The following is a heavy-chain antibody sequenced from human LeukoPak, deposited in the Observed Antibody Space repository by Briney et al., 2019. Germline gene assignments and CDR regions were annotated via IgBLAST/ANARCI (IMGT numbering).Heavy chain of an antibody. J-gene: IGHJ6*02. D-gene: IGHD5-24*01. V-gene: IGHV4-59*01. CDR3: ARVKGLEDHYGMDV. CDR2: IYYSGST. CDR1: GGSISSYY. Sequence: SETLSLTCTVSGGSISSYYWSWIRQPPGKGLEWIGYIYYSGSTNYNPSLKSRVTISVDTSKNQFSLKLSSVTAADTAVYYCARVKGLEDHYGMDVWGQGTTVTVSS.